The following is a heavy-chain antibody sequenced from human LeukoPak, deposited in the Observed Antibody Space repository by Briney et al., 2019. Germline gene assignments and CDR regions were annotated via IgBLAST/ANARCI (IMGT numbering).Heavy chain of an antibody. Sequence: QPGGSLRLSCTASGFFIEKYGLHWVRQPPGKGLEWVAVISSGETTKYYGDSMKGRFTISRDNSKNTLYLQMDSLGPEDTAIYYCAKGGVTDHFYYGMDVWGQGTFVTVSS. CDR1: GFFIEKYG. J-gene: IGHJ6*02. CDR3: AKGGVTDHFYYGMDV. D-gene: IGHD2-21*02. V-gene: IGHV3-30*18. CDR2: ISSGETTK.